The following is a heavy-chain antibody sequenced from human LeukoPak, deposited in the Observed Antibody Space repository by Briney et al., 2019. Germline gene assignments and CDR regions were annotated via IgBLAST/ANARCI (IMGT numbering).Heavy chain of an antibody. J-gene: IGHJ5*02. CDR1: GDSVSSNTAA. D-gene: IGHD3-3*01. CDR2: TYYRSKWYN. CDR3: AWSGYFKEWFDP. V-gene: IGHV6-1*01. Sequence: SQTLSLTCAISGDSVSSNTAAWNWIRQSPSRGLEWLGRTYYRSKWYNDYAESVKSRISINPDTSKNQFFLHLNSVTPEDTAVYFCAWSGYFKEWFDPWGQGTLVTVS.